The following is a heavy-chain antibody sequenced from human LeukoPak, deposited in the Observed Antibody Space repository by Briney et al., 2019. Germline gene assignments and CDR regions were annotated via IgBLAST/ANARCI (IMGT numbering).Heavy chain of an antibody. CDR1: NGSTSSSSYY. D-gene: IGHD2-2*02. Sequence: PSETLSLTCGVSNGSTSSSSYYWGWIRQPPGKGLEWIGNIYFSGTTYYNSSLKSRVTISVDTSKNQFSLKLTSATAADTAVYYCARTHGRIPLRFDAFDIWGQGTMVTVSS. V-gene: IGHV4-39*01. CDR3: ARTHGRIPLRFDAFDI. J-gene: IGHJ3*02. CDR2: IYFSGTT.